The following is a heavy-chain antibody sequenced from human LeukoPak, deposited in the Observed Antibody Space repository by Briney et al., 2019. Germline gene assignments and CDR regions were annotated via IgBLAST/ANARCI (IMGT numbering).Heavy chain of an antibody. CDR3: AADHDSTGFDY. V-gene: IGHV1-18*01. Sequence: ASVKVSCKASGYTFNTYGIRWGRQAPGQRPEWMGWINTDNGNTKYAQKFQGRVTMTTDTSTSTAYTELSSLRSDDTAVYFCAADHDSTGFDYWGQGTLVTVSS. D-gene: IGHD6-19*01. CDR1: GYTFNTYG. CDR2: INTDNGNT. J-gene: IGHJ4*02.